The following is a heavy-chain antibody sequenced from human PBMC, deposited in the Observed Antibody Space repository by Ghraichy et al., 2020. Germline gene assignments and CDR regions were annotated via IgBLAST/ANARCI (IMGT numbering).Heavy chain of an antibody. J-gene: IGHJ4*02. CDR1: GGSINNYY. CDR2: IYYSGST. V-gene: IGHV4-59*01. D-gene: IGHD6-13*01. Sequence: SETLSLTCTVSGGSINNYYWSWIRQPPGKGLEWIGYIYYSGSTNYNPSLKSRVTISVDTSKNQFSLKLSSVTAADTAVYYCARGRADIAAGGTNYWGQGTLFTVSS. CDR3: ARGRADIAAGGTNY.